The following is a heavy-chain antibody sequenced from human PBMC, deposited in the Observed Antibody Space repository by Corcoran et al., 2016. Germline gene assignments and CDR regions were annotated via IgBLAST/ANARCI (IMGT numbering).Heavy chain of an antibody. CDR3: ARMTATSGSSDYYGMDV. CDR1: GYTFTSYY. V-gene: IGHV1-46*01. Sequence: QVQLVQSGAEVKKPGASVKVSCKACGYTFTSYYMHWVRQAPGQGLEWMRIINPSGGSPNYAQKFQGRVTMTRDTSTSTVYMELSSLRSEETAGYYCARMTATSGSSDYYGMDVWGQGTTVTDSS. D-gene: IGHD1-26*01. CDR2: INPSGGSP. J-gene: IGHJ6*02.